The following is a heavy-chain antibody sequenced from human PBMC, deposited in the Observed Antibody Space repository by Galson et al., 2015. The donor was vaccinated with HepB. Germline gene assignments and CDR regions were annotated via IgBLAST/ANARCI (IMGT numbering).Heavy chain of an antibody. D-gene: IGHD2-2*02. Sequence: SLRLSCAASGFTFSSYGMHWVRQAPGKGLEWVAVISYDGSNKYYADSVKGRFTISRDNSKNTLYLQMNSLRAEDTAVYYCAKASTVCSSTSCYMVYYYGMDVWGQGTTVTVSS. CDR2: ISYDGSNK. CDR3: AKASTVCSSTSCYMVYYYGMDV. CDR1: GFTFSSYG. J-gene: IGHJ6*02. V-gene: IGHV3-30*18.